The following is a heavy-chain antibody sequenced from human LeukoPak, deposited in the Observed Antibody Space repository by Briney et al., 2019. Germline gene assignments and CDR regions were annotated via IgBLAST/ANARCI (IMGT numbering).Heavy chain of an antibody. CDR1: GDSISSYY. CDR2: IYQSGST. J-gene: IGHJ4*02. V-gene: IGHV4-38-2*02. D-gene: IGHD5-12*01. Sequence: SETLSLTCTVSGDSISSYYWSWIRQPPGKGLEWIGSIYQSGSTYNNPSLKSRVTISVDTSKNQFSLKLSSVTAADTAVYYCARVRPIVAPGGIFDYWGQGTLVTVSS. CDR3: ARVRPIVAPGGIFDY.